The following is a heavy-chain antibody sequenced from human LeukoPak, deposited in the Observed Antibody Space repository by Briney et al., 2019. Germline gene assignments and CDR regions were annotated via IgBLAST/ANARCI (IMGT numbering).Heavy chain of an antibody. V-gene: IGHV1-69-2*01. Sequence: RGATVKISCKASGYTFTDYYMHWAQQAPGKGLEWMGRVDPEDGETIYAEKFQGRVTITADTSTDTAYMELSSLRSEDTAVYYCATAPRFLDWLLPNYWGQGTLVTVSS. J-gene: IGHJ4*02. CDR2: VDPEDGET. D-gene: IGHD3/OR15-3a*01. CDR3: ATAPRFLDWLLPNY. CDR1: GYTFTDYY.